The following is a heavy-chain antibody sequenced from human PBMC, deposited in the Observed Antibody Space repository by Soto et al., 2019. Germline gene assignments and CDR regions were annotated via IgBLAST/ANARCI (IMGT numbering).Heavy chain of an antibody. CDR1: GYTLTELS. CDR3: ARERTYYSFDY. CDR2: FDPEDGET. J-gene: IGHJ4*02. V-gene: IGHV1-24*01. D-gene: IGHD1-26*01. Sequence: ASVKVSCKVSGYTLTELSMHWVRQAPGKGLEWMGGFDPEDGETIYAQKFQGRVTMTRNTSISTAYMELSSLRSEDTAVYYCARERTYYSFDYWGQGTLVTVS.